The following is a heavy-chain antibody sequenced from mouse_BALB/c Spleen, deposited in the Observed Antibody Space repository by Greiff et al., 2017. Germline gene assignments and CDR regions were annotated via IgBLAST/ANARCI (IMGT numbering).Heavy chain of an antibody. Sequence: QVQLQQSGPGLVQPSQSLSITCTVSGFSLTSYGVHWVRQSPGKGLEWLGVIWSGGSTDYNAAFISRLSISKDNSKSQVFFKMNSLQANDTAKYYCARIYYGYYAMDYWGQGTSVTVSS. CDR1: GFSLTSYG. D-gene: IGHD1-2*01. J-gene: IGHJ4*01. CDR2: IWSGGST. V-gene: IGHV2-2*02. CDR3: ARIYYGYYAMDY.